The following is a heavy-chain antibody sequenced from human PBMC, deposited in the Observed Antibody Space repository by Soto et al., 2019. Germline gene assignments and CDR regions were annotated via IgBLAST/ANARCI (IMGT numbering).Heavy chain of an antibody. V-gene: IGHV1-69*13. Sequence: SVKVSCKASGGTFSSYAISWVRQAPGQGLEWMGGIIPIFGTANYAQKFQGRVTITADESTSTAYMELSSLRSEDTAVYYCARQVAAAGHPMGFFDYWGQGTLVTVSS. CDR1: GGTFSSYA. D-gene: IGHD6-13*01. J-gene: IGHJ4*02. CDR2: IIPIFGTA. CDR3: ARQVAAAGHPMGFFDY.